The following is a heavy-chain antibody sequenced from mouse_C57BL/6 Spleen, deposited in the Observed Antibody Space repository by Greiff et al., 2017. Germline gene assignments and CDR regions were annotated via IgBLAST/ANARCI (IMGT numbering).Heavy chain of an antibody. J-gene: IGHJ4*01. Sequence: QVQLQQPGAELVKPGASVKLSCKASGYTFTSYWMQWVKQRPGQGLEWIGEIDPSDGNTKYTPKLPGKGTLNLDTSSSTTYMQLSSRTSEDSEVYYCARYQPGYYAMDYWGQGTSVTVSS. CDR2: IDPSDGNT. CDR1: GYTFTSYW. V-gene: IGHV1-50*01. D-gene: IGHD6-1*01. CDR3: ARYQPGYYAMDY.